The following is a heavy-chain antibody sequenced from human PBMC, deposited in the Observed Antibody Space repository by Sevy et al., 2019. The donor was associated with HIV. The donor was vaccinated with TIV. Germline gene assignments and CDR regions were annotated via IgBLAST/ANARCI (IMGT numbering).Heavy chain of an antibody. CDR3: ATGLLIFGKGYYYYGMDV. V-gene: IGHV1-24*01. D-gene: IGHD3-3*01. J-gene: IGHJ6*02. Sequence: ASVKVSCKVSGYTLTELSMHWVRQAPGKGLEWMGGFDPEDGETIYAQKFQGRVTMTEDTSTDTAYMELSSLRSEDTGVYYCATGLLIFGKGYYYYGMDVWGQGTTVTVSS. CDR1: GYTLTELS. CDR2: FDPEDGET.